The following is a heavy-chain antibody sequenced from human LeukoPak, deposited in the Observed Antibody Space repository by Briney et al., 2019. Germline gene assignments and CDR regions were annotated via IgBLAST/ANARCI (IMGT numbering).Heavy chain of an antibody. J-gene: IGHJ4*02. D-gene: IGHD5-18*01. V-gene: IGHV1-69*04. CDR1: GGTFSSYA. CDR3: ARVGTATGENFDY. Sequence: SVKVSCKASGGTFSSYAISWVRQAPGQVLEWMGRIIPILGIANYAQKFQGRVTITADKSTSTAYMELSSLRSEDTAVYYCARVGTATGENFDYWGQGTLVTVSP. CDR2: IIPILGIA.